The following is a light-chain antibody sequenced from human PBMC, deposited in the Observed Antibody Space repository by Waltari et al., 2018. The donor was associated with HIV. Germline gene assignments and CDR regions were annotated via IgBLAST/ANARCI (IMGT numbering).Light chain of an antibody. CDR1: GGSVASKH. V-gene: IGLV6-57*02. Sequence: ILTQPNSVSESPGKTVIISCNGSGGSVASKHVQWYQLRPGNAPRTVIYEDDKRPSGVPDRFSGSIDGSSNSASLIISGLKPEDEGDYYCQSYDNSNWVFGGGTKLTV. CDR3: QSYDNSNWV. CDR2: EDD. J-gene: IGLJ3*02.